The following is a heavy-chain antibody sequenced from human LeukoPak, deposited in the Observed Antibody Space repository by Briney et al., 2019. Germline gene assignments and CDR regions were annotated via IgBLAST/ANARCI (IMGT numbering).Heavy chain of an antibody. Sequence: TGGSLRLSCAASGFTFSDYYMSWIRQAPGKGLEWVSYISGSGTTIYYADSVKGRFTISRDNAKNSLYLQMNSLRADDTAVYYCARVGYSSGWRAPDFDYWGQGTLVTVSS. D-gene: IGHD6-19*01. CDR3: ARVGYSSGWRAPDFDY. V-gene: IGHV3-11*04. CDR1: GFTFSDYY. J-gene: IGHJ4*02. CDR2: ISGSGTTI.